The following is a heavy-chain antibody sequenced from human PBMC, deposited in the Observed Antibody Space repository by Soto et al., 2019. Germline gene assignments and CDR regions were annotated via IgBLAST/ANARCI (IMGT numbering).Heavy chain of an antibody. J-gene: IGHJ5*02. V-gene: IGHV1-2*02. CDR2: MNTNTNTT. CDR3: AREVVETSSLWLDP. D-gene: IGHD6-6*01. CDR1: GYTFTSYY. Sequence: ASVKVSCKASGYTFTSYYMHWVRQAPGQGLEWIGWMNTNTNTTDSAEVFEGRVSLTWDTSISTAYMQLNSLKIDDTAVYYCAREVVETSSLWLDPWGQGTLVTVSS.